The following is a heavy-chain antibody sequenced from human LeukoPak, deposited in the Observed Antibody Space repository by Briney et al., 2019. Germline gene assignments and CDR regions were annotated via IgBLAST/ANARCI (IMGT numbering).Heavy chain of an antibody. CDR2: ISYDGSNK. CDR3: ARGRYSIGWYFDY. D-gene: IGHD6-19*01. CDR1: GFTFSSYA. J-gene: IGHJ4*02. V-gene: IGHV3-30-3*01. Sequence: GGSLRLSCAASGFTFSSYAMHWVRQAPGKGLEWVAVISYDGSNKYYADSVKGRFTISRDNSKNTLYLQMNSLRPEDTAVYYCARGRYSIGWYFDYWGPGTLVTVSS.